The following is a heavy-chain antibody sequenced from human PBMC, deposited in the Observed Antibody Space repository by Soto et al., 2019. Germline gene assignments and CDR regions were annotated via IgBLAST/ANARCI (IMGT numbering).Heavy chain of an antibody. CDR2: IRSSPSAI. Sequence: EVQLMESGGGLVQPGGSLRLSCVASGFTFSSFSMNWVRQAPGKGLEWVSYIRSSPSAISYVDSVKGRFTISRDNATNSLYLQLNSLRAEDTAVYYCARDTAYAFDSWGQGTLVSVSS. D-gene: IGHD3-16*01. V-gene: IGHV3-48*01. CDR1: GFTFSSFS. CDR3: ARDTAYAFDS. J-gene: IGHJ4*02.